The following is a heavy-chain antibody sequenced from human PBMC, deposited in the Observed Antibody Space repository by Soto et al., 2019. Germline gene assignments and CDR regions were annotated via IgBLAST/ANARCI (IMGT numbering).Heavy chain of an antibody. CDR3: ASSYGNAWYTY. Sequence: SETLSLTCIVSGDSISSYYWNWIRQPPGKGLEWIGYIYYSGSTNYNPSLKSRVTISVDTSKNQFSLKLSSVTAADTAVYYCASSYGNAWYTYWGQGIQVTVSS. CDR2: IYYSGST. J-gene: IGHJ4*02. V-gene: IGHV4-59*01. D-gene: IGHD6-13*01. CDR1: GDSISSYY.